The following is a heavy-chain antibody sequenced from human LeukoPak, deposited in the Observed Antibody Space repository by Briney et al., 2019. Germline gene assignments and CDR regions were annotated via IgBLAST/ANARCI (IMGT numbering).Heavy chain of an antibody. CDR3: ARAGGYCGRISCPYYFDY. CDR2: IIPIFDTS. CDR1: GGTFSSYA. J-gene: IGHJ4*02. Sequence: VASVKVSCKASGGTFSSYAITWVRQAPGQGLEWMGGIIPIFDTSNYAQKFQGRVTFTSDDSTSTAYMELSSLRSEDTAVYYCARAGGYCGRISCPYYFDYWGQGSLVAVSS. D-gene: IGHD2-15*01. V-gene: IGHV1-69*13.